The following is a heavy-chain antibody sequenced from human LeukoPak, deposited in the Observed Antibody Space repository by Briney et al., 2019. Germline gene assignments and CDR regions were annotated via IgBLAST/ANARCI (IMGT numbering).Heavy chain of an antibody. CDR2: TSSSDAGT. CDR1: GFALSSYA. Sequence: PGGSLRLSCAASGFALSSYAMSWVRQAPGKGLEWVSATSSSDAGTYHAESVRGRFTISRDNPKNTLYLQMNSLRADDAAVYYCARAPVASCRGAFCYPFDIWGQGTLVTVSS. D-gene: IGHD2-15*01. V-gene: IGHV3-23*01. CDR3: ARAPVASCRGAFCYPFDI. J-gene: IGHJ4*02.